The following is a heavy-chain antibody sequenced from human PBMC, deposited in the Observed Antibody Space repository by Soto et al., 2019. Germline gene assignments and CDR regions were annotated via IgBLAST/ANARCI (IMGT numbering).Heavy chain of an antibody. Sequence: ASVKVSCKASGGTFSSYAISWVRQAPGQGLEWMGGIIPIFGTANYAQKFQGRVTITADESTSTAYMELSSLRSEDTAVYYCASTSRGDPRDFDYWGQGTLVTVSS. V-gene: IGHV1-69*13. D-gene: IGHD3-16*01. CDR3: ASTSRGDPRDFDY. J-gene: IGHJ4*02. CDR1: GGTFSSYA. CDR2: IIPIFGTA.